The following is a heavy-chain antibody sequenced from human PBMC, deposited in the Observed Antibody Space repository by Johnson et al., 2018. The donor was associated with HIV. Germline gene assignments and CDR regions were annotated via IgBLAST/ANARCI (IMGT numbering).Heavy chain of an antibody. CDR1: GFTFSDYY. D-gene: IGHD2-21*01. V-gene: IGHV3-11*04. CDR2: ISSSGSTI. CDR3: AKEAYSSDAFDI. Sequence: QMLLVESGGGVVQPGGSLRLSCAASGFTFSDYYMSWIRQAPGKGLEWVSYISSSGSTIYYADSVKGRFTISRDNAKNSLDLQMNSLRAEDTAVYYCAKEAYSSDAFDIWGQGTMVTVSS. J-gene: IGHJ3*02.